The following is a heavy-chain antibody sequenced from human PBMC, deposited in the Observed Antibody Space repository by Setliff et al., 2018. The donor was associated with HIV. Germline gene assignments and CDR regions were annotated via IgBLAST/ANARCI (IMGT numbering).Heavy chain of an antibody. J-gene: IGHJ6*02. D-gene: IGHD3-9*01. CDR2: IDASDSYT. CDR3: GREDCTSLNCYLDQYYGVDV. CDR1: GFTFTNYW. V-gene: IGHV5-10-1*01. Sequence: PGESLKISCKGSGFTFTNYWIGWVCQTPGKGLEWMGRIDASDSYTNYNPSFQGHVTISADKSISTVYLQWSSLKASDSAVYFCGREDCTSLNCYLDQYYGVDVWGQGTTVTVSS.